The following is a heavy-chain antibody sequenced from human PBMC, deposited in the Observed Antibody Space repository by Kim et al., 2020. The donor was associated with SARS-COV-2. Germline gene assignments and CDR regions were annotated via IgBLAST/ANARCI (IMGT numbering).Heavy chain of an antibody. Sequence: NPSHKSRVTIPVDTSKNQSTLKLSSVTAADTAVYYCARLSVAGHNWFDPWGQGALVTVSS. CDR3: ARLSVAGHNWFDP. V-gene: IGHV4-59*08. J-gene: IGHJ5*02. D-gene: IGHD6-19*01.